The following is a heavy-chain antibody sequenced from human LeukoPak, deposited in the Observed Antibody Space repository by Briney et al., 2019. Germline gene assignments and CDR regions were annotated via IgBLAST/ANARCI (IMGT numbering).Heavy chain of an antibody. CDR2: ISPYSGNT. J-gene: IGHJ4*02. CDR3: ARDGYSDY. Sequence: ASVKVSCKASGYTFTNYNIAWVRRAPGQGLEWVGWISPYSGNTKYAQKFQGRVTMTTDTSTSTAYMELRSLTFDDTAIYYCARDGYSDYWGQGTLVTVSS. CDR1: GYTFTNYN. V-gene: IGHV1-18*01.